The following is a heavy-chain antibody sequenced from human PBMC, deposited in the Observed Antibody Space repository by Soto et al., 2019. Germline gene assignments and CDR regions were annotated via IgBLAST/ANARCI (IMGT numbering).Heavy chain of an antibody. D-gene: IGHD2-15*01. Sequence: SVKVSCKASGCTCTSSAVQWVQQARGQRLEWIGGSVVGSGNTNYAQKFQERVTITRDMSTSTAYMELSSLRSEDTAVYSCAEASSAGGIYYFDYWGQGTLVTVSS. CDR2: SVVGSGNT. J-gene: IGHJ4*02. CDR1: GCTCTSSA. V-gene: IGHV1-58*01. CDR3: AEASSAGGIYYFDY.